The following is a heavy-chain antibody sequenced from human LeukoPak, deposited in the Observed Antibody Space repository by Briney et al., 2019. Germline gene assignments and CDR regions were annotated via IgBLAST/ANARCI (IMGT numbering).Heavy chain of an antibody. CDR2: ISSSSSYI. Sequence: PGGSLRLSCAASGFTVSSNYMSWVRQAPGKGLEWVSSISSSSSYIYYADSVKGRFTISRDNAKNSLYLQMNSLRAEDTAIYYCARDEYSSSWYGAFDYWGQGTLVTVSS. V-gene: IGHV3-21*01. J-gene: IGHJ4*02. CDR3: ARDEYSSSWYGAFDY. D-gene: IGHD6-13*01. CDR1: GFTVSSNY.